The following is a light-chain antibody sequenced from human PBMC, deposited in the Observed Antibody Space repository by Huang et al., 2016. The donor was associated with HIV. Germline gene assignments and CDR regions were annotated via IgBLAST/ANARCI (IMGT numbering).Light chain of an antibody. CDR3: HQYGSPPFT. CDR1: QSISSSS. V-gene: IGKV3-20*01. CDR2: GSS. Sequence: EIVLTPSPGTLSLSPGERATLSCRASQSISSSSLAWYRQKPGQAPTLLIHGSSTRATDIPDRFSGSGSGTDFTLTISRREPEDFAVYYCHQYGSPPFTFGPGTKVDIK. J-gene: IGKJ3*01.